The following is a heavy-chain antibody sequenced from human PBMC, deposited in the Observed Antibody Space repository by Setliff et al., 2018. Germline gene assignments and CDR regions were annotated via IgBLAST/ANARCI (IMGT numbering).Heavy chain of an antibody. CDR1: GYRFTTYW. CDR3: ARRTVTAEYFQH. J-gene: IGHJ1*01. D-gene: IGHD4-17*01. Sequence: PGESLKISCKGSGYRFTTYWIAWVRQKPGKGLEWMGIVYPGDSDAQYSPSFQGQVTFSSDKSINTAYLQLSSLKASDTAIYYCARRTVTAEYFQHWGHGTLVTVSS. CDR2: VYPGDSDA. V-gene: IGHV5-51*01.